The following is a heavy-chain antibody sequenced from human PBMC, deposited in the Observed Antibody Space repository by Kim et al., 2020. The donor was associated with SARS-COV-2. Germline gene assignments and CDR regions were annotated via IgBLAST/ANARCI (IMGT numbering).Heavy chain of an antibody. CDR1: GFTFSSYG. CDR3: AKDGTDFDWLFPDYYYY. J-gene: IGHJ6*03. Sequence: GGSLRLSCAASGFTFSSYGMHWVRQAPGKGLKWVAVISYDGSNKYYADSVKGRFTISRDNSKNTLYLQMNSLRAEDTAVYYCAKDGTDFDWLFPDYYYY. D-gene: IGHD3-9*01. CDR2: ISYDGSNK. V-gene: IGHV3-30*18.